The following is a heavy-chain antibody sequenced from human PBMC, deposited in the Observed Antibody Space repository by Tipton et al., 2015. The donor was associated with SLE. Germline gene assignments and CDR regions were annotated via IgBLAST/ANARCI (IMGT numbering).Heavy chain of an antibody. CDR1: GRTFSSYA. J-gene: IGHJ4*02. CDR3: ASTPLGACYFDY. CDR2: IIPIFGTA. Sequence: QLVQSGAEVKKPGSSVKASCKASGRTFSSYAISWVRQAPGQGLEWMGGIIPIFGTANYAQKFQGRVTITADESTSTAYMELSSLRSEDTAVYYGASTPLGACYFDYWGQGTLVTVSS. D-gene: IGHD7-27*01. V-gene: IGHV1-69*01.